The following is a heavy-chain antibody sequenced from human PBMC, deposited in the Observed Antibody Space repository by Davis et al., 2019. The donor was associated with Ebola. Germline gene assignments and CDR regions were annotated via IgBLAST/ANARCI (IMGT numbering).Heavy chain of an antibody. CDR2: ISGSGGST. V-gene: IGHV3-23*01. CDR1: GLTFSSYA. CDR3: ARDKAGSNY. J-gene: IGHJ4*02. Sequence: GGSLRLSCAASGLTFSSYAMSWVRQAPGKGLEWVSAISGSGGSTYYADSVKGRFTISRDNSKNSLYLQMNSLRAEDTAVYYCARDKAGSNYWGQGTLITVSS.